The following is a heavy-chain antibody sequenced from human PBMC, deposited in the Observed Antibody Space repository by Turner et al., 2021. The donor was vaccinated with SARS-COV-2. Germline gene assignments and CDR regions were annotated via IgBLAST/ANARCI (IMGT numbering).Heavy chain of an antibody. Sequence: EVQLVESGGGLVKPGGSLRLSCAASGFTFSSYSMNWVRQAPGKGLEWVSSISSSSSYRYYADSMKGRFTISRDNVKNSLYLQMNSLRAEDTAVYYCARGTYYYDSSTYSGTNWFDPWGQGTLVTVSS. J-gene: IGHJ5*02. CDR2: ISSSSSYR. CDR1: GFTFSSYS. CDR3: ARGTYYYDSSTYSGTNWFDP. V-gene: IGHV3-21*01. D-gene: IGHD3-22*01.